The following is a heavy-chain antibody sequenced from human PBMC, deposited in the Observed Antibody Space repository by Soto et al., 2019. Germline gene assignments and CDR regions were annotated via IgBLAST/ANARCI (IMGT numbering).Heavy chain of an antibody. D-gene: IGHD3-22*01. Sequence: GASVKVSCKASGYTFTSYYTHWVRQAPGQGLEWMGIINPSGGSTSYAQKFQGRVTMTRDTSTSTVYMELSSLRSEDTAVYYCARDQPDYYDSRPFDIWGQGTMVTVSS. V-gene: IGHV1-46*01. CDR1: GYTFTSYY. CDR2: INPSGGST. J-gene: IGHJ3*02. CDR3: ARDQPDYYDSRPFDI.